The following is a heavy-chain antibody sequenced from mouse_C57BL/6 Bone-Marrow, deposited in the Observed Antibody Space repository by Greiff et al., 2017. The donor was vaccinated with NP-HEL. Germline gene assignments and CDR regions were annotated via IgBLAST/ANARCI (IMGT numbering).Heavy chain of an antibody. CDR2: IYPGSGST. CDR1: GYTFTSYW. CDR3: ASTYYGYDYAMDY. D-gene: IGHD2-9*01. V-gene: IGHV1-55*01. Sequence: QVQLQQPGAELVKPGASVKMSCKASGYTFTSYWITWVKQRPGQGLEWIGDIYPGSGSTNYNEKFKSKATLTVDTSSSTAYMLISSLTSEDSAVYYCASTYYGYDYAMDYWGQGTSVTGSS. J-gene: IGHJ4*01.